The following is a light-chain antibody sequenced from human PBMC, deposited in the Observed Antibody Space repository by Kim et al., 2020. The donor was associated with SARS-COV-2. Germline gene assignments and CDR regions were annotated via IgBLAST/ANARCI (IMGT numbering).Light chain of an antibody. CDR3: QQSYNTPHT. CDR2: AAS. Sequence: DIQMTQSPSSLSASVGDRVTITCRASQSISNYLNWYQQKPGKAPKLLIYAASSLQSEVPSRFSGSGSGTDFTLTISSLQPEDFVTYYCQQSYNTPHTFGQGTKLEI. CDR1: QSISNY. V-gene: IGKV1-39*01. J-gene: IGKJ2*01.